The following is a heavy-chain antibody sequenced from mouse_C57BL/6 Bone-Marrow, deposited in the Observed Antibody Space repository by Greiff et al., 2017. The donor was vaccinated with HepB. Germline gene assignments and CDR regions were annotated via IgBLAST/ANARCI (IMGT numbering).Heavy chain of an antibody. V-gene: IGHV1-50*01. J-gene: IGHJ1*03. CDR3: ARRDGYYGGDWYFDV. Sequence: QVQLQQPGAELVKPGASVKLSCKASGYTFTSYWMQWVKQRPGQGLEWIGEIDPSDSYTNYNQKFKGKATLTVDTSSSTAYMQLSSLTSEDSAVYYCARRDGYYGGDWYFDVWGTGTTVTVAS. D-gene: IGHD2-3*01. CDR1: GYTFTSYW. CDR2: IDPSDSYT.